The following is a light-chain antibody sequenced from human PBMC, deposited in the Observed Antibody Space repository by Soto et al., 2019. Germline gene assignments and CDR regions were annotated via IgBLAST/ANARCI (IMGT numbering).Light chain of an antibody. CDR3: QQCDNLPIT. V-gene: IGKV1-33*01. Sequence: DIQMTQSPSSLSASVGDRVSITCQASQDIKKCLSWYQQKPGKAPKFLIYDASNLETGVPSRFSGSGSGTDFTLTISSLQPEDIATYYCQQCDNLPITFGQGTRLEIK. CDR2: DAS. J-gene: IGKJ5*01. CDR1: QDIKKC.